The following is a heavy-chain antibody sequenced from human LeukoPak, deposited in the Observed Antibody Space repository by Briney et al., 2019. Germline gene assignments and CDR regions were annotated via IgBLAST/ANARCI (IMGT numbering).Heavy chain of an antibody. V-gene: IGHV3-48*01. CDR1: GFIFSSYG. J-gene: IGHJ4*02. CDR2: ISSSSNPI. CDR3: ARDLWAVAGTVALVYFDY. D-gene: IGHD6-19*01. Sequence: GGSLRLSCAASGFIFSSYGMIWVRQAPGKGLEWISYISSSSNPIYYADSVKGRFTISRDNAKNSLYLQMNSLRAEDTAVYYCARDLWAVAGTVALVYFDYWGQGTLVTVSS.